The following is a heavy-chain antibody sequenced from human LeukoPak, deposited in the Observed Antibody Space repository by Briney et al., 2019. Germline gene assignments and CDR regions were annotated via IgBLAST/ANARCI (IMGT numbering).Heavy chain of an antibody. CDR3: VKARGLSRLAGDAFHL. Sequence: PGGSLRLSCATSGFTFSSHGMHWVRQAPGKGLEWAAFIRYDGSNQYYADSVKGRFTMSRDNSKNTLYLQMNNLGSEDMAAYFCVKARGLSRLAGDAFHLWGQGTTVIVSS. D-gene: IGHD6-19*01. CDR1: GFTFSSHG. J-gene: IGHJ3*01. V-gene: IGHV3-30*02. CDR2: IRYDGSNQ.